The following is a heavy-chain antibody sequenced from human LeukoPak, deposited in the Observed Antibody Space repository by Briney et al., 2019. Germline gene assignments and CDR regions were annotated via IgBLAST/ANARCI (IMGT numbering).Heavy chain of an antibody. Sequence: PSETLSLTCAVYGGSISSYYWSWIRQPPGKGLEWIGYIYYSGSTNYNPSLKSRVTISVDTSKNQFSLKLSSVTAADTAVYYCARAYSGSYYLGVSYYFDYWGQGTLVTVSS. CDR1: GGSISSYY. V-gene: IGHV4-59*01. CDR3: ARAYSGSYYLGVSYYFDY. J-gene: IGHJ4*02. CDR2: IYYSGST. D-gene: IGHD1-26*01.